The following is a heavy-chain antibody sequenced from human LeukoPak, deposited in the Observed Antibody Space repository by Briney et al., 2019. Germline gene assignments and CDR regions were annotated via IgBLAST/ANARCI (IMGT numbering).Heavy chain of an antibody. D-gene: IGHD1-1*01. J-gene: IGHJ4*02. CDR2: IGTAGDT. CDR3: ARVAKERVGGVYYFDY. CDR1: GFTFSDYD. Sequence: GGSLRLSCAASGFTFSDYDMYWVRQATGKGLEWVSAIGTAGDTYYIGSVKGRFTISRENAKNSLYLQMNSLRAGDTAVYYCARVAKERVGGVYYFDYWGQGTLVTVSS. V-gene: IGHV3-13*01.